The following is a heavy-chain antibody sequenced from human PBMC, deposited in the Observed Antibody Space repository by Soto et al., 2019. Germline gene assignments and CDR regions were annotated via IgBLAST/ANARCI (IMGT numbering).Heavy chain of an antibody. Sequence: GASVKVSCKASGCTFSSYAISWVRQAPGQGLEWMGGIIPIFGTANYAQKFQGRVTITADESTSTAYMELSSLRSEDTAVYYCASRPIAAANNWFDPWGQGTLVTV. V-gene: IGHV1-69*13. J-gene: IGHJ5*02. CDR3: ASRPIAAANNWFDP. D-gene: IGHD6-13*01. CDR2: IIPIFGTA. CDR1: GCTFSSYA.